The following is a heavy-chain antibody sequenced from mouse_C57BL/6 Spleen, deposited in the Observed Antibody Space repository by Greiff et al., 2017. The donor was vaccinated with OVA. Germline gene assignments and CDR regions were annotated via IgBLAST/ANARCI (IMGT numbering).Heavy chain of an antibody. V-gene: IGHV1-55*01. D-gene: IGHD2-5*01. CDR3: ARSGYSNYVDYAMDY. CDR1: GYTFTSYW. CDR2: IYPGSGST. J-gene: IGHJ4*01. Sequence: VQLQQSGAELVKPGASVKMSCKASGYTFTSYWITWVKQRPGQGLEWIGDIYPGSGSTNYNEKFKSKATLTVDTSSSPAYMQLSSLTSEDSAVYYCARSGYSNYVDYAMDYWGQGTSVTVSS.